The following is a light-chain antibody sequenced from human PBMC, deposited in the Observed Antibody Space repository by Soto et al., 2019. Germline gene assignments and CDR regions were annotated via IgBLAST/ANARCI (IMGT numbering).Light chain of an antibody. J-gene: IGLJ2*01. CDR2: EVN. CDR3: SKYASSTTR. CDR1: SSDIGAYNY. Sequence: QSALTQPASVSGSPGQSITISCTGTSSDIGAYNYVSWYQQHPGKAPKLMIYEVNNRPLWVSNRFSGSKSGNTASPTISVLNAEDEADYYCSKYASSTTRFAGGTNLTVL. V-gene: IGLV2-14*01.